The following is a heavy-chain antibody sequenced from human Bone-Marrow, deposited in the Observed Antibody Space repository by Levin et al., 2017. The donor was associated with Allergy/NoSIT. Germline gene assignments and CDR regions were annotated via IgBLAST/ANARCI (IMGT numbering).Heavy chain of an antibody. V-gene: IGHV4-4*02. Sequence: SETLSLTCTVSGGSISSSTWWSWVRQPPGTGLEWIGEIYHGGRTNYNPSPRSRVTMSVDKSQNQFSLNLNSVTAADTAVYYCARDPLDYGTNSGNYWGQGTLVTVSS. D-gene: IGHD4-17*01. CDR3: ARDPLDYGTNSGNY. CDR1: GGSISSSTW. J-gene: IGHJ4*02. CDR2: IYHGGRT.